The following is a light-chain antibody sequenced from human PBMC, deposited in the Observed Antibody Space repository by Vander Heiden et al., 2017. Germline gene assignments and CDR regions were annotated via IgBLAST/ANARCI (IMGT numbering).Light chain of an antibody. V-gene: IGKV3-11*01. J-gene: IGKJ3*01. CDR1: QSVGSY. CDR2: DAS. CDR3: QQRSNWPLT. Sequence: EIVLTQSPATLFLSPGERATLSCRASQSVGSYLAWYQQKPNQAPRLLIYDASNRATGIPARFSGSGSGTDFTLTISSLEPEDFAVYYCQQRSNWPLTFGPGTKVDIK.